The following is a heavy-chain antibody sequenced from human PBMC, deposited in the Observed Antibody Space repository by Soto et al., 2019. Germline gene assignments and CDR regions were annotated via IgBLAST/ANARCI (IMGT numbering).Heavy chain of an antibody. CDR1: GDTFNFYS. Sequence: QVQLVQSWAEVKRPGSSVKVSCKASGDTFNFYSINWVRQAPGLGLEWMGRVNPIVSMSNYAQKFQGRVTMSADKSTSTADMELSSLRSEDTAIYYCASSYGSGYRAFDYWGQGDLVTVSS. D-gene: IGHD3-10*01. J-gene: IGHJ4*02. CDR3: ASSYGSGYRAFDY. V-gene: IGHV1-69*02. CDR2: VNPIVSMS.